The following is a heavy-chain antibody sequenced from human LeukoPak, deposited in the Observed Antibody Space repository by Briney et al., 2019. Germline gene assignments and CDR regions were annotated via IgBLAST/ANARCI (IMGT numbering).Heavy chain of an antibody. Sequence: PGGSLRLSCVASGFSFSTHNMNWVRQAPGQGLEWVSSIGRDSSYVYYADSLKGRFTISRDNAKNSLYLQMNSLRAEDTALYYCAKDRPRYGDYSPSYFDYWGQGTLVTVSS. CDR1: GFSFSTHN. V-gene: IGHV3-21*04. CDR3: AKDRPRYGDYSPSYFDY. D-gene: IGHD4-17*01. J-gene: IGHJ4*02. CDR2: IGRDSSYV.